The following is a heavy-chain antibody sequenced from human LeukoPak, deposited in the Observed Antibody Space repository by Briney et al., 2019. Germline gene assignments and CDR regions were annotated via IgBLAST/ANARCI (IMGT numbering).Heavy chain of an antibody. CDR2: INHSGST. V-gene: IGHV4-34*01. Sequence: PSETLSLTCTVSGASISSYFWSWIRQPPGKGLEWIGEINHSGSTNYNPSLKSRVTISVDTSKNQFSLKLSSVTAADTAVYYCARDRVMVRGHYYMGVWGKGTTVTVSS. CDR3: ARDRVMVRGHYYMGV. D-gene: IGHD3-10*01. J-gene: IGHJ6*03. CDR1: GASISSYF.